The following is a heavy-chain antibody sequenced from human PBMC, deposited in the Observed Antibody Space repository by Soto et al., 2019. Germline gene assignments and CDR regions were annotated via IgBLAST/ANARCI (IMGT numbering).Heavy chain of an antibody. V-gene: IGHV1-8*01. D-gene: IGHD5-12*01. Sequence: GASVKVSCKASGYTFTSYDINWVRQATGQRLKWMGWMNPNSGNTGYAQKFQGRVTMSRNTSISTSYMELSSLRSEDTAVYYCARGAIVATIWDYYYYMDVWGKGTTVTVSS. CDR1: GYTFTSYD. J-gene: IGHJ6*03. CDR3: ARGAIVATIWDYYYYMDV. CDR2: MNPNSGNT.